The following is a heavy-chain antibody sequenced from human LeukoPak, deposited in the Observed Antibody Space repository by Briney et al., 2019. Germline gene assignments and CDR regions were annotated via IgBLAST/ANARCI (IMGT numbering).Heavy chain of an antibody. V-gene: IGHV4-59*01. CDR3: ARAPGGCYSSSCLDY. CDR2: IYYGGST. CDR1: GGSISGSY. J-gene: IGHJ4*02. D-gene: IGHD6-13*01. Sequence: SETLSLTCTVSGGSISGSYWSWLRQPPGKGLEWIGYIYYGGSTNYNTSLKNRVTISLDTSMKKFSLQLSSVTAADTAVYYCARAPGGCYSSSCLDYWGQGTLVTVSS.